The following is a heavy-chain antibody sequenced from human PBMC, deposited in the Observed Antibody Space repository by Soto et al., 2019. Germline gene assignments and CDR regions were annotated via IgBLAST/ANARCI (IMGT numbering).Heavy chain of an antibody. V-gene: IGHV1-18*01. CDR3: ARPARAAKGPWYFDL. J-gene: IGHJ2*01. D-gene: IGHD2-15*01. Sequence: ASVKVSCKASGYTFTSYGISWVRQAPGQGLEWMGWISAYNGNTNYAQKLQGRVTMTTDTSTSTAYMELRSLRSDDTAVYYCARPARAAKGPWYFDLWGRGTLVTVS. CDR2: ISAYNGNT. CDR1: GYTFTSYG.